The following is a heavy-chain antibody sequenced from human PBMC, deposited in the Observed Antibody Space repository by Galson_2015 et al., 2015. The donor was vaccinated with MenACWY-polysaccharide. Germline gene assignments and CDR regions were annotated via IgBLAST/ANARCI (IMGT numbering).Heavy chain of an antibody. D-gene: IGHD2-2*01. CDR2: IYYGGST. CDR1: GGSISSSSYY. J-gene: IGHJ3*02. CDR3: ARHDRTAPARSGAFDI. Sequence: ETLSLTCTVSGGSISSSSYYWDWIRQPPGRGLEWIGTIYYGGSTYYNSSLKSRVTISVDTSQNQFSLNLSSVTAADTAKYYCARHDRTAPARSGAFDIWGRGTMVTVSS. V-gene: IGHV4-39*01.